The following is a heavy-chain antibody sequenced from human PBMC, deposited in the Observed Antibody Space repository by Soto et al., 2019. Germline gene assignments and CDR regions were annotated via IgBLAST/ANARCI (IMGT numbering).Heavy chain of an antibody. CDR1: GDSISTYY. D-gene: IGHD3-16*01. CDR2: IFYSGIT. V-gene: IGHV4-59*01. J-gene: IGHJ1*01. CDR3: ARAPEIRGWGGGYFQH. Sequence: QVQLQESGPGLVKPSETLSLTCTVSGDSISTYYWSWIRQPPGKGLEWIGYIFYSGITNYNPSLKSRVTISVDPSKNQLSLKLRCVTAGDTAVNYCARAPEIRGWGGGYFQHWGQGTLVTVSS.